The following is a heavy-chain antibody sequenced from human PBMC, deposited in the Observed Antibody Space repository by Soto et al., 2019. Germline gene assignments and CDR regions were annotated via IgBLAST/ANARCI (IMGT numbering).Heavy chain of an antibody. CDR1: GGTFSSYS. D-gene: IGHD3-22*01. V-gene: IGHV1-69*13. CDR3: ATPYYYYDSSGYFWPFDY. CDR2: IIPIFGTA. J-gene: IGHJ4*02. Sequence: ASVNVSCKSSGGTFSSYSISWVRQAPGQGLEWMGGIIPIFGTANYAQKFQGRVTITADESTSTAYMELSSLRSEDTAVYYCATPYYYYDSSGYFWPFDYWGQGTLVTVSS.